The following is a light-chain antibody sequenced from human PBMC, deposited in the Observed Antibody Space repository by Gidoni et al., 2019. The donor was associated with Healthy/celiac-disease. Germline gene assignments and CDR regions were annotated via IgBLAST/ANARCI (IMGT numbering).Light chain of an antibody. CDR1: QSVSSN. CDR2: GAS. Sequence: EIVMTQSPATLSVSPVERATLSCRASQSVSSNLAWYQQKPGQAPRLLIYGASTRATGIPARFSGSGSGTEFTLTISSLQSEDFAVYYCQQYNNWPLLFTFGPGTKVDIK. J-gene: IGKJ3*01. CDR3: QQYNNWPLLFT. V-gene: IGKV3-15*01.